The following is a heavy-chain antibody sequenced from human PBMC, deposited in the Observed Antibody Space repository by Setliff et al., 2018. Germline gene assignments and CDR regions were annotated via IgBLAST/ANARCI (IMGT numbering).Heavy chain of an antibody. V-gene: IGHV4-61*09. J-gene: IGHJ6*03. Sequence: SETLSLTCTVSGDSISSRRSYWGWFRQPAGKGLEWIGQINRRGSTNFSPSLKSRVTISLDTSKNQFSLNLTSVTAADTAVYYCARASSGWYSAYYYYMDVWGKGTTVTVSS. CDR1: GDSISSRRSY. CDR2: INRRGST. D-gene: IGHD6-19*01. CDR3: ARASSGWYSAYYYYMDV.